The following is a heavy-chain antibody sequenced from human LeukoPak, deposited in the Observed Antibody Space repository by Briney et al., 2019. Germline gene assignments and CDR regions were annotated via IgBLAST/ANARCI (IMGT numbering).Heavy chain of an antibody. CDR3: ATDQTPSTIAVPGTVFDY. Sequence: ASVKVSCKASGYTFTGYYMHWVRQAPGQGLEWMGWINPNSGGTNYAQKFQGRVTMTRDTSISTAYMELSRLRPDDTAVYYCATDQTPSTIAVPGTVFDYWGQGTLVPVSS. D-gene: IGHD6-19*01. V-gene: IGHV1-2*02. J-gene: IGHJ4*02. CDR1: GYTFTGYY. CDR2: INPNSGGT.